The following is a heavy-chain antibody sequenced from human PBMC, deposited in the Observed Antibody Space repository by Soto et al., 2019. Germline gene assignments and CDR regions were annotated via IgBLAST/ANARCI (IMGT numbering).Heavy chain of an antibody. Sequence: SGPTVGKPTQTPTQTCPLSGFSLRTSGGGVGWIRQPPGKALEWLALIYWDDDKRYSPSLKSRLTITKDTSKNQVVLTMTNMDPVDTATYYCAHRLHYYDSSGYYSEMWGQGTLVTVSS. CDR2: IYWDDDK. D-gene: IGHD3-22*01. V-gene: IGHV2-5*02. J-gene: IGHJ4*02. CDR1: GFSLRTSGGG. CDR3: AHRLHYYDSSGYYSEM.